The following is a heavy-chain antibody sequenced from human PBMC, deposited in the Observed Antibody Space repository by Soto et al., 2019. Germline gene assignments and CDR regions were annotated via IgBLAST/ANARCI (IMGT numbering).Heavy chain of an antibody. D-gene: IGHD2-2*01. Sequence: VEMVQSGAEVKKPGASVKVSCKASGYTFTDYFIHWVRQAPGQGLEWMGWINPNSGGTNYAQKFQGRVTMTRDTSITTVYMDLSRLRSADTATYYCARDTKIPANAIHDGRWGQGTLVTVS. CDR2: INPNSGGT. CDR1: GYTFTDYF. CDR3: ARDTKIPANAIHDGR. V-gene: IGHV1-2*02. J-gene: IGHJ4*02.